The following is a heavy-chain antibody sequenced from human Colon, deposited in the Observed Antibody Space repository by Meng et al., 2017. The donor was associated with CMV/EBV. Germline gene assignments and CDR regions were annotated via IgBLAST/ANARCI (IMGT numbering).Heavy chain of an antibody. J-gene: IGHJ6*02. V-gene: IGHV3-48*03. CDR1: GFTFNNYE. D-gene: IGHD6-19*01. CDR2: ISIRGTTI. CDR3: AKVYSSGWDDGMDV. Sequence: GGSLRLSCAASGFTFNNYEMNWVRQAPGKGLEWISYISIRGTTIYYADSVKGRFTISRDNAENSLYLEMTSLRAEDTAVYYCAKVYSSGWDDGMDVWGQGTTVTVSS.